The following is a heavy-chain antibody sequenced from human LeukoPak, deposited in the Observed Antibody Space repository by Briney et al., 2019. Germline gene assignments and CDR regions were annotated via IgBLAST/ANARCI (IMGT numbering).Heavy chain of an antibody. CDR3: ARHYGR. CDR1: GGSISGSSYY. Sequence: SETLSLTCTVSGGSISGSSYYWGWIRQPPGKGLEWIGSIYDSGSTYYNPSLKSRFTISVDTSKNQFSLTLNSVTAADTAVYYCARHYGRWGQGTLVTVSS. D-gene: IGHD3-10*01. J-gene: IGHJ4*02. V-gene: IGHV4-39*01. CDR2: IYDSGST.